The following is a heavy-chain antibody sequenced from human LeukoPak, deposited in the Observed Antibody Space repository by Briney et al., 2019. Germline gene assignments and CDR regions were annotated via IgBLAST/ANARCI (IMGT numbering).Heavy chain of an antibody. CDR1: GYIFPDYG. D-gene: IGHD2-15*01. CDR2: ISTYNGNT. J-gene: IGHJ5*02. V-gene: IGHV1-18*01. CDR3: ARGVAANWFDP. Sequence: GASVKVSCKASGYIFPDYGISWVRQAPGEGLEWMGWISTYNGNTNYAQKFQGRVTMTIDTSTSTAYMELRSLRSDDTAVYYCARGVAANWFDPWGQGTLVTVSS.